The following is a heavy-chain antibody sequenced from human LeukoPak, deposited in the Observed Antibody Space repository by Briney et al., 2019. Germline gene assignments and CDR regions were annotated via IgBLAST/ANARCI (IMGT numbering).Heavy chain of an antibody. CDR1: GGSIDSYY. V-gene: IGHV4-4*07. D-gene: IGHD5-18*01. CDR2: IYANGGT. CDR3: ARDFTRNSYAVAEFFHP. Sequence: PSETLSLTCTVSGGSIDSYYWNWIRQSAGKGLEWIGRIYANGGTNYNPSLRSRVSMSVDTSKNQFSLKLTSVTAADTAIYYCARDFTRNSYAVAEFFHPWGQGTLVSVSS. J-gene: IGHJ1*01.